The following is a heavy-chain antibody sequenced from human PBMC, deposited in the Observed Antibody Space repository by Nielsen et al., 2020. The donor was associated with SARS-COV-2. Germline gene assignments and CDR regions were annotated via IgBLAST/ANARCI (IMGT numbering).Heavy chain of an antibody. Sequence: RQAPGKGLEWIGYIYYSGSTYYNPSLKSRVTISVDTSKNQFSLKLSSVTAADTAVYYCARHLLPNYYDSSGYKGTDAFDIWGQGTMVTVSS. CDR2: IYYSGST. J-gene: IGHJ3*02. D-gene: IGHD3-22*01. CDR3: ARHLLPNYYDSSGYKGTDAFDI. V-gene: IGHV4-59*08.